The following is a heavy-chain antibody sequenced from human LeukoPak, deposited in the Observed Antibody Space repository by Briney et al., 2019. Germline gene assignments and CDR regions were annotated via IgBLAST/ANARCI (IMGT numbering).Heavy chain of an antibody. Sequence: SETLSLTCAVYGGSFSGYYWSWIRQPPGKGLEWIGEINHSGSTNYNPSLKSRVTISVDTSKNQFSLKLSSVTAADTAVYYCARGKKGYSYGSYNYYYYMDVWGKGTTVTVSS. CDR3: ARGKKGYSYGSYNYYYYMDV. CDR2: INHSGST. V-gene: IGHV4-34*01. J-gene: IGHJ6*03. CDR1: GGSFSGYY. D-gene: IGHD5-18*01.